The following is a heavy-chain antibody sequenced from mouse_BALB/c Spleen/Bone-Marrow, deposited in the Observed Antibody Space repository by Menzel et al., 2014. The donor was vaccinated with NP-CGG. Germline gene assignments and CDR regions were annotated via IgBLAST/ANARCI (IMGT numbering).Heavy chain of an antibody. CDR1: GYSITSGYY. CDR3: ARGAGTCFDV. J-gene: IGHJ1*01. CDR2: VTYDGSN. V-gene: IGHV3-6*02. Sequence: ESGPGLVKPSQSLSLTCSVTGYSITSGYYWNWIRQFPGSKLEWMGYVTYDGSNNYNPSLKNRSSITRDTSKNQVFPKLSSVTTEDTATYYCARGAGTCFDVWGAGTTVTVSS. D-gene: IGHD4-1*01.